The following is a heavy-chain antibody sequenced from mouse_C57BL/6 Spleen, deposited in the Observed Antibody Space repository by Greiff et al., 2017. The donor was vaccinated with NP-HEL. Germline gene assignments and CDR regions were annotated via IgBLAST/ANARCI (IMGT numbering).Heavy chain of an antibody. J-gene: IGHJ1*03. D-gene: IGHD1-1*01. CDR1: GYAFSSSW. CDR3: ALYYYGSSYWYFDV. Sequence: VQLQQSGPELVKPGASMKISCKASGYAFSSSWMNWVKQRPGKGLEWIGRIYPGDGDTNYNGKFKGKATLTADKSSSTAYMQLSSLTSEDSAVYFCALYYYGSSYWYFDVWGTGTTVTVSS. CDR2: IYPGDGDT. V-gene: IGHV1-82*01.